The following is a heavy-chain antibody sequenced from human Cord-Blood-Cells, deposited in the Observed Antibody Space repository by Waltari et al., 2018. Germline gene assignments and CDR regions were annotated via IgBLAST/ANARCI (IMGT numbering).Heavy chain of an antibody. J-gene: IGHJ6*02. CDR2: ISYDGSNK. Sequence: QVQLVESGGGVVQPGRSLRLSCAASGFTFSSYAMHWVRQAPGKGLEWVAVISYDGSNKYYADSVKCRFTISRDNSKNTLYLQMNSLRAEDTAVYYCARGGVTTLRMDVWGQGTTVTVSS. CDR3: ARGGVTTLRMDV. CDR1: GFTFSSYA. V-gene: IGHV3-30-3*01. D-gene: IGHD4-17*01.